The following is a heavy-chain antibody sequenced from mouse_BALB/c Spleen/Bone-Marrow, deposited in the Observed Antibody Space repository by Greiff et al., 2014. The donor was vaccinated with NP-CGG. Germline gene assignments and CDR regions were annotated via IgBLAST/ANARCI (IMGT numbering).Heavy chain of an antibody. V-gene: IGHV5-4*02. CDR3: ARSGERYGAMDY. D-gene: IGHD2-10*02. CDR2: ISDGGGYT. Sequence: EVKVVESGGGSVKPGGSLKLSCAASGFTFSDYYMYWVRQTPEKRLEWVATISDGGGYTYYPDSVWGRFTISRDNAKNNLYLQMSSLKSEDTAMYYCARSGERYGAMDYWGQGTSVTVFS. CDR1: GFTFSDYY. J-gene: IGHJ4*01.